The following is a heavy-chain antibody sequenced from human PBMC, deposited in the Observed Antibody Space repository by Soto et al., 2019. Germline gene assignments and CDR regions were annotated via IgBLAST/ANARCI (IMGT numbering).Heavy chain of an antibody. J-gene: IGHJ3*02. CDR3: ARNYQRRYCSGGSCYSRDAFDI. D-gene: IGHD2-15*01. CDR1: GGSFSGYY. CDR2: INHSGST. Sequence: QVQLQQWGAGLLKPSETLSLTCAVYGGSFSGYYWSWIRQPPGKGLEWIGEINHSGSTNYNPSLKSRVTISVDTSKNQFSLRLSSVTAAGTAVYYCARNYQRRYCSGGSCYSRDAFDIWGQGTMVTVSS. V-gene: IGHV4-34*01.